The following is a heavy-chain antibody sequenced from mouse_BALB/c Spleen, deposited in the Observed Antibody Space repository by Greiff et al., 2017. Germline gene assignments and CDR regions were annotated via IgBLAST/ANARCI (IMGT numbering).Heavy chain of an antibody. CDR3: ARYYDYDWYFDV. Sequence: EVKLMESGPSLVKPSQTLSLTCSVTGDSFTSGYWNWVRKFPGNKLEYMGYISYSGSTYYNPSLKSRISITRDTSKNQYYLQLNSVTTEDTATYYCARYYDYDWYFDVWGAGTTVTVSS. CDR2: ISYSGST. CDR1: GDSFTSGY. J-gene: IGHJ1*01. V-gene: IGHV3-8*02. D-gene: IGHD2-4*01.